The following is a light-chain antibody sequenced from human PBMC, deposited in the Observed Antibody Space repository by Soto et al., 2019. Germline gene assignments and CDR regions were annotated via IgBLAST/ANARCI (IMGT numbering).Light chain of an antibody. V-gene: IGKV3-11*01. J-gene: IGKJ1*01. Sequence: EIVLTQSPATLSLSPGERATLSCRASQSVSSYLAWYQQKPDQAPRLLIYDASNRATGIPARFSGSGSGTDFTLTISSLEPEDFAVYYCQQRSNWPSGTFGQGTKVEIK. CDR2: DAS. CDR3: QQRSNWPSGT. CDR1: QSVSSY.